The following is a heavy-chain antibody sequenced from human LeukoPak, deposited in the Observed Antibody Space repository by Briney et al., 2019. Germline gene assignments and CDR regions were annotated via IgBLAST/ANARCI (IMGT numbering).Heavy chain of an antibody. CDR1: GGSFSDYY. J-gene: IGHJ5*02. CDR3: ARTRFLYCSGGSCYSGWFDP. Sequence: SETLSLTCAVYGGSFSDYYWSWIRQPPGKGLEWIGEINHSESTNYNPSLKSRVTISLATSKNQLSLKLSCVTAAETAVYYCARTRFLYCSGGSCYSGWFDPWGQGSLVTVSS. CDR2: INHSEST. D-gene: IGHD2-15*01. V-gene: IGHV4-34*01.